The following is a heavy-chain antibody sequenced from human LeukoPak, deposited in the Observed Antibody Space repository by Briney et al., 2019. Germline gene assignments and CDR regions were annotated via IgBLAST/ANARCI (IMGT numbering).Heavy chain of an antibody. CDR1: GGSFSGYY. CDR2: MNPSGST. CDR3: ARGRQDVTMIVVVMTAVSYYLDV. J-gene: IGHJ6*03. D-gene: IGHD3-22*01. V-gene: IGHV4-34*01. Sequence: KPSETLSLTCAVYGGSFSGYYWTWIRQTPEKGLEWIGEMNPSGSTSYNPSLKSRVTISVDTSKNQFSLKLSSVTAADTAAYYCARGRQDVTMIVVVMTAVSYYLDVWGKGTTVTVS.